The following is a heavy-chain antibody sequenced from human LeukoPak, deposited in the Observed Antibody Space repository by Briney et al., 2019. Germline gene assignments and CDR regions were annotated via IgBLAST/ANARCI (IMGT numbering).Heavy chain of an antibody. V-gene: IGHV4-59*01. Sequence: PSETLSLTCTVSGGSISSYYWSWIRQPPGKGLEWIAYISYIGSTHYTASSGSINYNPSLKSRVTILIDTPKNQFSLKLSSVTAADTAVYYCARNRMATIYGNFDYWGQGTLVTVSS. J-gene: IGHJ4*02. CDR2: ISYIGSTHYTASSGSI. D-gene: IGHD5-12*01. CDR3: ARNRMATIYGNFDY. CDR1: GGSISSYY.